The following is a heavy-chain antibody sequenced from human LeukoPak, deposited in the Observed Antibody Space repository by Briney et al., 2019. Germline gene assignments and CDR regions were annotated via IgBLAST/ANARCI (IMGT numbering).Heavy chain of an antibody. CDR3: ARGQIVVVPAAIEGSYSDY. J-gene: IGHJ4*02. CDR1: GGSFSGYY. V-gene: IGHV4-34*01. Sequence: SETLSLTCAVYGGSFSGYYWSWIRQPPGKGLEWIGEINHSGSTNYNPSLKSRVTISVDTSKNQFSLKLSSVTAADTAVYYCARGQIVVVPAAIEGSYSDYWGQGTLVTVSS. D-gene: IGHD2-2*02. CDR2: INHSGST.